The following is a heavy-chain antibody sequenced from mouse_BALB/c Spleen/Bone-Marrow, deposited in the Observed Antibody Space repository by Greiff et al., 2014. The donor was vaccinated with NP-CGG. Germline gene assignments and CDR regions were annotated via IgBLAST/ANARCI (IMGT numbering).Heavy chain of an antibody. CDR3: AREKYGEAMDY. Sequence: QVQLQQSGTELARPGASVRLSCKASGYSFTTYWMQWVKQRPGQGLEWIGTIYPGDGDTRYTQKFKGKATLTADKSPSTAYMELSSLASEDSAVYYCAREKYGEAMDYWGQGTSATVSS. J-gene: IGHJ4*01. V-gene: IGHV1-87*01. CDR1: GYSFTTYW. D-gene: IGHD2-10*02. CDR2: IYPGDGDT.